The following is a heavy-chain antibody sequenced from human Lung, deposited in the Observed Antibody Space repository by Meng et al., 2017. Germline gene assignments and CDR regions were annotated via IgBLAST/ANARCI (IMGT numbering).Heavy chain of an antibody. CDR2: ISSSGSTI. D-gene: IGHD4-17*01. Sequence: QGQVVESGVGLVKPGGSLRLSCAASGFTFSDYYMSWIRQSPGKGLEWVSYISSSGSTIYYADSVKGRFTISRDNAKNSLYLQMNSLRAEDTAVYYCARNNYGDYYFDYWGQGTLVTVSS. CDR3: ARNNYGDYYFDY. V-gene: IGHV3-11*04. J-gene: IGHJ4*02. CDR1: GFTFSDYY.